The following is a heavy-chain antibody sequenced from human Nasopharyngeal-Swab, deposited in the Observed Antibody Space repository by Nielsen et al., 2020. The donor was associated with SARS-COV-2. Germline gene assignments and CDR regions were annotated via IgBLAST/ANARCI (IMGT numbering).Heavy chain of an antibody. J-gene: IGHJ1*01. CDR1: GFSFRTYW. Sequence: GESLKISCAASGFSFRTYWMHWVRQAPGKGLDWVSVTEIGGTTHYADSVKGRFTISRDSSTNTLYLQMNSLRAEDTAVYYCARDLGGGYCPTTNGLGSWGQGTLVTVSS. CDR3: ARDLGGGYCPTTNGLGS. V-gene: IGHV3-53*01. D-gene: IGHD2-2*01. CDR2: TEIGGTT.